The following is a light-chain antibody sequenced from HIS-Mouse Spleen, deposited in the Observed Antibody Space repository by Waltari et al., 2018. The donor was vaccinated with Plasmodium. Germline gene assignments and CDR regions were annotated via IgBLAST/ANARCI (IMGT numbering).Light chain of an antibody. Sequence: AIRMTQSPSSFSASPGDRVTITCRASQGISSYLAWYQQKPGKAPKLLIYAASTLQSGVPSRFSGSGSGTEFTLTISCLQSEDFATYYCQQYYSYPPYTFGQGTKLEIK. CDR1: QGISSY. J-gene: IGKJ2*01. CDR3: QQYYSYPPYT. CDR2: AAS. V-gene: IGKV1-8*01.